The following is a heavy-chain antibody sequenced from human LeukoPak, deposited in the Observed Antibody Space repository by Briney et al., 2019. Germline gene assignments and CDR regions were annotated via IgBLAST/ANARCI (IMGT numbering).Heavy chain of an antibody. J-gene: IGHJ4*02. CDR1: GGSISSYY. Sequence: SETLSLTCTVSGGSISSYYWNWIRQPPGKGLEWIGYIYYSGSTNYNPSLKNRVTISVDTSKNQFSLKLSSVTAADTAVYYCARIGRDGYKRNLFDYWGQGTLVTVSS. V-gene: IGHV4-59*01. CDR2: IYYSGST. CDR3: ARIGRDGYKRNLFDY. D-gene: IGHD5-24*01.